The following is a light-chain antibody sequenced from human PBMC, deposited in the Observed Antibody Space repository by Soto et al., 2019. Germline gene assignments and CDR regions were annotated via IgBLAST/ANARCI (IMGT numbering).Light chain of an antibody. V-gene: IGKV1-33*01. CDR2: DVS. CDR1: QDISNY. J-gene: IGKJ2*01. CDR3: QQYHHVPYT. Sequence: DIQMTQSPSSLSASVGDRVTITCQASQDISNYLNWYQQKPGKAPKLLIYDVSNLEAGVPSRFSGSASGAHFTFTITSLQPEDFATYYCQQYHHVPYTFGQGTKVDIK.